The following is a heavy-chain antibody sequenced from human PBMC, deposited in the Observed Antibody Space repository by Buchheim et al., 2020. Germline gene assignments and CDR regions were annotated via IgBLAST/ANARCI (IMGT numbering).Heavy chain of an antibody. J-gene: IGHJ4*02. Sequence: QVQLVESGGGVVQPGRSLRLSCAASGFTFSNYGMHWVRQAPGKGLEWEAVISYDGTNKYYADSVKGRFTISRDSSKNTLYLQMNSPRVEDTAVYYCAKYYYDSSDYHGVPGNWGQGTL. CDR1: GFTFSNYG. CDR2: ISYDGTNK. V-gene: IGHV3-30*18. CDR3: AKYYYDSSDYHGVPGN. D-gene: IGHD3-22*01.